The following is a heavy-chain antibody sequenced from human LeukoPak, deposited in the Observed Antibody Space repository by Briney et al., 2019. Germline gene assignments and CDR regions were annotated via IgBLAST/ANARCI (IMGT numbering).Heavy chain of an antibody. CDR1: GYTFTGYY. CDR2: INPNSGGT. J-gene: IGHJ6*02. CDR3: ASGTCTNGVCYDYYYGMDV. V-gene: IGHV1-2*02. Sequence: ASVTVSCKASGYTFTGYYMHWVRQAPGQGLEWMGWINPNSGGTNYAQKFQGRVTMTRDTSISTAYMELSRLRSDDTAVYYCASGTCTNGVCYDYYYGMDVWGQGTTVTVSS. D-gene: IGHD2-8*01.